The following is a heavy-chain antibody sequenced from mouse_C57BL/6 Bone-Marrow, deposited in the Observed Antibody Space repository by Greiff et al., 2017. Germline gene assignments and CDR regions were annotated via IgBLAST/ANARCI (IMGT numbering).Heavy chain of an antibody. Sequence: VQLQQSGPELVKPGASVKISCKASGYAFSSSWMNWVKQRPGKGLEWIGRIYPGDGDTNYNGKFKGKATLTADKSSSTAYMQLSSLTSEDSAVYFCASWKQAWFAYWGQGTLVTVSA. CDR3: ASWKQAWFAY. J-gene: IGHJ3*01. V-gene: IGHV1-82*01. CDR2: IYPGDGDT. CDR1: GYAFSSSW.